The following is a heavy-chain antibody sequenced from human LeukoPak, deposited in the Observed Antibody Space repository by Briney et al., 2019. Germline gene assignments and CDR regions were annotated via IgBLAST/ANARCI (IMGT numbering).Heavy chain of an antibody. CDR3: ARDLHGSETFYYYFGMDV. Sequence: PGGPLRLSCAASGFTVSNNYMSWVRQAPGKGLEWVSLIYTGGTTYYADSVKGRFTVSRDNSKNMLYLQMNSLRAEDTAVYYCARDLHGSETFYYYFGMDVWGQGTTVTVSS. CDR2: IYTGGTT. D-gene: IGHD3-10*01. CDR1: GFTVSNNY. J-gene: IGHJ6*02. V-gene: IGHV3-53*01.